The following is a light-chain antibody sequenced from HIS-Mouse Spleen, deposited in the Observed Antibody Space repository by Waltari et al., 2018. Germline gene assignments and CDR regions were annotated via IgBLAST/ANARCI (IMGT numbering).Light chain of an antibody. V-gene: IGLV3-10*01. Sequence: SYELTQPPSVSVSPGQTARIPCSGDALPTKYSYCYQQKSGQAPVLVIYEDSKRPSGIPERFSGSSSGTMATLTISGAQVEDEADYYCYSTDSSGNHRVFGGGTKLTVL. CDR2: EDS. CDR3: YSTDSSGNHRV. CDR1: ALPTKY. J-gene: IGLJ2*01.